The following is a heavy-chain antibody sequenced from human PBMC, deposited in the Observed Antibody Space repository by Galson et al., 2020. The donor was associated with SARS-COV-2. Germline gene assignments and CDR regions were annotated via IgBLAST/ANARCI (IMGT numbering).Heavy chain of an antibody. D-gene: IGHD4-17*01. CDR3: GGLSYGDLIYV. V-gene: IGHV3-15*01. Sequence: GGSLRLSCAASGFTFTKGWMSWVRQAPGKGLEWVGRIKKKTDGVTIDYAAPVKGRFIISRDDSKNTLYLQMNSLKTEDTAVYYCGGLSYGDLIYVGGQGSLVTVSS. CDR2: IKKKTDGVTI. J-gene: IGHJ4*02. CDR1: GFTFTKGW.